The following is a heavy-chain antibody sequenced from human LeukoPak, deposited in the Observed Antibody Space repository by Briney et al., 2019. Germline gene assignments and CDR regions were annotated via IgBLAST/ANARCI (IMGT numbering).Heavy chain of an antibody. Sequence: GGSLRLSWAASGFTFSSYWMSWVRQAPGKGLEWVANIKQDGSEKYYVDSVKGRFTISRDNAKHSLYLQMNSLRAEDTAVYYCARATSSSWYYYYYYMDVWGKGTTVTVSS. J-gene: IGHJ6*03. D-gene: IGHD6-13*01. V-gene: IGHV3-7*01. CDR2: IKQDGSEK. CDR3: ARATSSSWYYYYYYMDV. CDR1: GFTFSSYW.